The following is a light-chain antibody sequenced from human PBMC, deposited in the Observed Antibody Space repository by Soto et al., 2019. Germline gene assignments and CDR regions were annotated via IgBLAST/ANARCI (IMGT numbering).Light chain of an antibody. J-gene: IGKJ1*01. Sequence: ELVMTQSPATLSVSPGERATLSCRASESVSRNLAWYQQKPGQAPRLLIYDASTRATGIPDRFSGGGSGTEFTLTISRLEPEDFAVYYCQQYGSSPRTFGQGTKVDIK. V-gene: IGKV3-15*01. CDR1: ESVSRN. CDR2: DAS. CDR3: QQYGSSPRT.